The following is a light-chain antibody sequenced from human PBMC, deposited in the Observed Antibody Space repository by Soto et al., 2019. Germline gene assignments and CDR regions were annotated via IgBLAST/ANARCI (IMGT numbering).Light chain of an antibody. CDR2: DVS. J-gene: IGLJ1*01. Sequence: QSALTQPPSASGSPGQSVTISCTGTSSDVGVYNSVSWYQQHPAQAPKLMIYDVSKRPAGVPDRFSGSKSGNTSSLTVSGLQAEDEADYYCSSYAGTHIVFGTGTKDTVL. V-gene: IGLV2-8*01. CDR1: SSDVGVYNS. CDR3: SSYAGTHIV.